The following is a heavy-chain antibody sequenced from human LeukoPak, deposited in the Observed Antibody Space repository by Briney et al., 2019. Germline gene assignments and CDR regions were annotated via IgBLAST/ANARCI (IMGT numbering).Heavy chain of an antibody. J-gene: IGHJ6*04. CDR3: AKGDSSSWYGRYYYYGMDV. CDR2: ISYDGSNK. V-gene: IGHV3-30*18. Sequence: GGSLRLSCAASGFTFSSYGMHWVRQAPGKGLEWVAVISYDGSNKYYADSVKGRFTISRDNSKNTLYLKMNSLRAEDTAVYYCAKGDSSSWYGRYYYYGMDVWGKGTTVTVSS. CDR1: GFTFSSYG. D-gene: IGHD6-13*01.